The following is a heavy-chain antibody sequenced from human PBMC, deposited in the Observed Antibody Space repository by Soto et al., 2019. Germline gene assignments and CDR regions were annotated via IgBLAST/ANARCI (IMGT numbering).Heavy chain of an antibody. D-gene: IGHD6-13*01. V-gene: IGHV1-2*04. CDR2: INPNSGGT. J-gene: IGHJ4*02. CDR1: GYTFTGYY. CDR3: AREIMVSSSWSLYFNY. Sequence: ASVKVSCKASGYTFTGYYMHWVRHAPGQGLEWMGWINPNSGGTNYAQKFQGWVTMTRDTSISTAYMELSRLRSDDTAVYYCAREIMVSSSWSLYFNYWGQGTLVTVSS.